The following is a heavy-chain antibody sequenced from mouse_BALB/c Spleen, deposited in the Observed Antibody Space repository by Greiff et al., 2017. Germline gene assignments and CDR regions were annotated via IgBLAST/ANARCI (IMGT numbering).Heavy chain of an antibody. CDR1: GYTFTSYV. CDR2: INPYNDGT. CDR3: ARGSFYYGFDY. D-gene: IGHD1-1*01. V-gene: IGHV1-14*01. J-gene: IGHJ2*01. Sequence: VQLKQSGPELVKPGASVKMSCKASGYTFTSYVMHWVKQKPGQGLEWIGYINPYNDGTKYNEKFKGKATLTSDKSSSTAYMELSSLTSEDSAVYYCARGSFYYGFDYWGQGTTLTVSS.